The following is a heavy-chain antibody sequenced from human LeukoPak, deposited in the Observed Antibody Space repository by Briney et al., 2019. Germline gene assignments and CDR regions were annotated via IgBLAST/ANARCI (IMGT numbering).Heavy chain of an antibody. CDR3: VREESGGYFDY. CDR1: GYTFTNYL. J-gene: IGHJ4*02. D-gene: IGHD2-8*02. Sequence: ASVKVSCKASGYTFTNYLLHWVRQAPGQGLEWVGRITPSVDTTNYAQKFRDGVTMTRDTSTSTVYMELSSLRSEDTAVYHCVREESGGYFDYWGQGTLVTVSS. CDR2: ITPSVDTT. V-gene: IGHV1-46*01.